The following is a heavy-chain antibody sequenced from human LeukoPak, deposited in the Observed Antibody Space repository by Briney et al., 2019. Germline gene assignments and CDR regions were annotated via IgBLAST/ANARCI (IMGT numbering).Heavy chain of an antibody. CDR3: ARQGYDFWSGYLNWFDP. Sequence: SGPTLVNPTQTLTLTCTFSGFSLSTSGVGVGWIRQPPGKALEWLALIYWNDDKRYSPSLKSRLTITKDTSKNQVVLTMTNMDPVDTATYYCARQGYDFWSGYLNWFDPWGQGTLVTVSS. D-gene: IGHD3-3*01. CDR2: IYWNDDK. V-gene: IGHV2-5*01. CDR1: GFSLSTSGVG. J-gene: IGHJ5*02.